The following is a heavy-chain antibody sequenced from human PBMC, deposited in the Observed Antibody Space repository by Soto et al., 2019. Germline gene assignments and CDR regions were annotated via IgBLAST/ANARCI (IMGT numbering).Heavy chain of an antibody. CDR3: ARDKGAYCGGDCYSTWFDP. J-gene: IGHJ5*02. CDR2: SSAYSGNT. D-gene: IGHD2-21*02. CDR1: GYTFTSYG. V-gene: IGHV1-18*01. Sequence: QVQLVQSGAEVKKPGASVKVSCKASGYTFTSYGISWVRQAPGQGLEWMGWSSAYSGNTNYAQKLQGRVTMTTDTSTSTVYMELRSLRSDDTAVYYCARDKGAYCGGDCYSTWFDPWGQGTLVTVSS.